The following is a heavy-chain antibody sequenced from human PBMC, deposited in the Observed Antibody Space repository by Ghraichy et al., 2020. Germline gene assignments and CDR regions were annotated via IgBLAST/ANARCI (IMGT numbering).Heavy chain of an antibody. Sequence: SQTLSLTCTVSGGSITSGDYFWAWIRQHPGKGLEWIGYIYYRGTSYYNPSLRSRFAISVDTSKTQFSLKLTSVTAAETAIYYCARLRSSSSSFVNYFDHWGRGIQVTVSA. J-gene: IGHJ4*02. V-gene: IGHV4-31*02. CDR1: GGSITSGDYF. CDR3: ARLRSSSSSFVNYFDH. CDR2: IYYRGTS. D-gene: IGHD2-2*01.